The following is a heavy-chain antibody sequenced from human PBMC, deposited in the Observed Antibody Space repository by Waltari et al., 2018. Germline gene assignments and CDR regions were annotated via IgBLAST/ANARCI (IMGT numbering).Heavy chain of an antibody. V-gene: IGHV3-53*01. Sequence: ELQLVESGGGLIQPGGFLRLSCAASGFNVNTHYMSWVRQALGKGLEWISVIYSGGSTYYADSVKGRFTVSRDNGKNSLYLQVSSLRAEDTAVYFCAREGPHLWFGFDYWGQGSLVTVST. CDR1: GFNVNTHY. CDR3: AREGPHLWFGFDY. CDR2: IYSGGST. J-gene: IGHJ4*02. D-gene: IGHD3-10*01.